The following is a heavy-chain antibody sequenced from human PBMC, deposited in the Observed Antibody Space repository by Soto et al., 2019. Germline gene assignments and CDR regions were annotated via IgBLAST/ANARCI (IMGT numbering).Heavy chain of an antibody. CDR1: GFTFSSYS. D-gene: IGHD3-3*01. CDR2: ISSSSSYI. J-gene: IGHJ5*02. V-gene: IGHV3-21*01. CDR3: ARDTKQRITIFGVVDPNWFDP. Sequence: PGGSLRLSCAASGFTFSSYSMNWVRQAPGKGLEWVSSISSSSSYIYYADSVKGRFTISRDNAKNSLYLQMNSLRAEDTAVYYCARDTKQRITIFGVVDPNWFDPWGQGTLVTVSS.